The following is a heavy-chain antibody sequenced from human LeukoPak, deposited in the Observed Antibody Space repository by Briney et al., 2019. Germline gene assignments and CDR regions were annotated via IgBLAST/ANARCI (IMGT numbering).Heavy chain of an antibody. CDR2: IIPIFGTA. Sequence: SVKVACKASGGTFSSYAISWVRKAPGQGLEWMGGIIPIFGTANYAQKFQGRVTITTDESTSTAYMELSSLRSEDTAAYYCARSYDYVWGSYRDDAFDIWGQGTMVTVSS. CDR1: GGTFSSYA. V-gene: IGHV1-69*05. D-gene: IGHD3-16*02. CDR3: ARSYDYVWGSYRDDAFDI. J-gene: IGHJ3*02.